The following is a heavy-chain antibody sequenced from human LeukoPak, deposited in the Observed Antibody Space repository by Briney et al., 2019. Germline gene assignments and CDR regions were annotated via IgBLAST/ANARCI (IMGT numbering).Heavy chain of an antibody. CDR3: ARVIFGVVEYYFDY. CDR2: IYTSGST. J-gene: IGHJ4*02. Sequence: SETLSLTCTVSGGSISSYYWSWIRQPTGKGLEWIGRIYTSGSTNYNPSLKSRVTMSVDTSKNQFSLKLSPVTAADTAVYYCARVIFGVVEYYFDYWGQGTLVTVSS. CDR1: GGSISSYY. V-gene: IGHV4-4*07. D-gene: IGHD3-3*01.